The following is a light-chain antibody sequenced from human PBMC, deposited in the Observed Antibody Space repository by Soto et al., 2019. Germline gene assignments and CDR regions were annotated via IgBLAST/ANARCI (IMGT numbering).Light chain of an antibody. CDR2: SDN. J-gene: IGLJ3*02. CDR3: STWDDNLSTWL. CDR1: NSNVGCNS. Sequence: QSVLTQPPSASGTPGQRVTISCSGSNSNVGCNSVNWYQQLPGMAPKLLLYSDNQRPSGVPDRFSGSKSGSSASLAISGLQSEDEADYHCSTWDDNLSTWLFGGGTKLTVL. V-gene: IGLV1-44*01.